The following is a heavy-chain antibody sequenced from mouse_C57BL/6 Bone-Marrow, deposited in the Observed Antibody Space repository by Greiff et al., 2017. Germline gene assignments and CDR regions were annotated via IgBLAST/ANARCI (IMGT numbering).Heavy chain of an antibody. Sequence: QVQLQQSGAELVRPGASVTLSCKASGYTFTDYEMHWVKQTPVHGLEWIGAIDPETGGTAYNQKFKGKAILTADKSSSTAYMELRSLTSEDSAVYYCTRSPYYYGSREYDFDYWGQGTTLTVAS. V-gene: IGHV1-15*01. J-gene: IGHJ2*01. CDR1: GYTFTDYE. D-gene: IGHD1-1*01. CDR2: IDPETGGT. CDR3: TRSPYYYGSREYDFDY.